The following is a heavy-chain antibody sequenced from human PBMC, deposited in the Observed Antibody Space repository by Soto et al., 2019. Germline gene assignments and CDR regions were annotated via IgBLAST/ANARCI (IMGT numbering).Heavy chain of an antibody. V-gene: IGHV1-18*01. CDR3: VMVDNYVTPTQQDV. CDR1: GYIFVNYG. Sequence: QVQLVQSGDEVKKPGASVKVSCKTSGYIFVNYGIAWVRQAPGQGLEWMGWISPYTGNTHSATKFQGRLTMTTGTSTSTAYMDLGSLTSDDTAVYYCVMVDNYVTPTQQDVWGEGTTVTVSS. D-gene: IGHD3-16*01. CDR2: ISPYTGNT. J-gene: IGHJ6*04.